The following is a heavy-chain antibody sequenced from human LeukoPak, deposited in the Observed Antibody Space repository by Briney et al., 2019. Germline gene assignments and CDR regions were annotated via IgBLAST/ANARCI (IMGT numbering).Heavy chain of an antibody. J-gene: IGHJ6*02. CDR3: ARLDDYGDWYYYYGMDV. D-gene: IGHD4-17*01. CDR2: INPNSGGT. CDR1: GYTFTGYY. Sequence: ASVKVSCKASGYTFTGYYMHWVRQAPGQGLVWMGWINPNSGGTNYAQKFQGRVTMTRDTSISTAYMELSRLRSDDTAVYYCARLDDYGDWYYYYGMDVWGQGTTVTVSS. V-gene: IGHV1-2*02.